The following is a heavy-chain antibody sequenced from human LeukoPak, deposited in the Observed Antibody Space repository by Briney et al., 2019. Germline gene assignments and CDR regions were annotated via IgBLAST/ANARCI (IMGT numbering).Heavy chain of an antibody. D-gene: IGHD3-22*01. CDR1: GGSISSYY. Sequence: PSETLSLTCTVSGGSISSYYWSWIRQPPGKGLEWIGYIYYSGSTNYNPSLKSRVTISVDTSKNQFSLKLSSVTAADTAVYYCARSRDYYDSSGYPFDYWGQGTLVTVSS. CDR2: IYYSGST. V-gene: IGHV4-59*12. CDR3: ARSRDYYDSSGYPFDY. J-gene: IGHJ4*02.